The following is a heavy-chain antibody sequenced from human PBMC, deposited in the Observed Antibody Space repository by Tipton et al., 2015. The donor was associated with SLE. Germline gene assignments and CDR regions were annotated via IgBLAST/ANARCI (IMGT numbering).Heavy chain of an antibody. CDR2: INHSGST. Sequence: LVQPSETLPLTCAVYGGSFSGYYWSWIRQPPGKGLEWIGEINHSGSTNYNPSLKSRVTISVDTSKNQFSLKLSSVTAADTAVYYCARTGYSSSWLYFQHWGQGTLVTVSS. V-gene: IGHV4-34*01. CDR3: ARTGYSSSWLYFQH. CDR1: GGSFSGYY. D-gene: IGHD6-13*01. J-gene: IGHJ1*01.